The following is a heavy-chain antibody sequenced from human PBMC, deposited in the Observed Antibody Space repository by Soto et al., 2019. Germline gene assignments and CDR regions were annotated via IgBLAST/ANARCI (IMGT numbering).Heavy chain of an antibody. D-gene: IGHD5-12*01. J-gene: IGHJ5*02. CDR3: ARGGQSLGIVATIRRGPYNWFDP. V-gene: IGHV1-2*04. CDR2: INPNSGGT. CDR1: GYTFTGYY. Sequence: ASVKVSCKASGYTFTGYYMHWVRQAPGQGLEWMGWINPNSGGTNYAQKFQGWVTMTRDTSISTAYMELSRLRSDDTAVYYCARGGQSLGIVATIRRGPYNWFDPWGQGTLVTVSS.